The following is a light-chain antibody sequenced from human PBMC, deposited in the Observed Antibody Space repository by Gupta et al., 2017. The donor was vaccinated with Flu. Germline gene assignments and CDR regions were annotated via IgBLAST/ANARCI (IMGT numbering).Light chain of an antibody. CDR3: QQDNNWPS. V-gene: IGKV3-15*01. J-gene: IGKJ3*01. CDR1: QSVSSN. CDR2: GAS. Sequence: EIVMTQSPATLSVSPGERATLSCRASQSVSSNLAWYQQKPGQAPRLLIYGASTSATGIPARFSGSGSGREFTLTIISPQSEDFAVYYCQQDNNWPSFGHGTKVDIK.